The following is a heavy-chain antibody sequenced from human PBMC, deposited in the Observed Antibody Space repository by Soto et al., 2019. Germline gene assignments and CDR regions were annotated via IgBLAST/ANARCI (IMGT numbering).Heavy chain of an antibody. CDR2: ISYDGSNK. CDR1: GFTFSSYA. J-gene: IGHJ4*02. CDR3: ARESEDLTSNFDY. Sequence: GGSLRLSCAASGFTFSSYAMHWVRQAPGKGLEWVAVISYDGSNKYYADSVKGRFTISRDNSKNTLYLEMNSLRAEDTAVYYCARESEDLTSNFDYWGQGTLVTVSS. V-gene: IGHV3-30-3*01.